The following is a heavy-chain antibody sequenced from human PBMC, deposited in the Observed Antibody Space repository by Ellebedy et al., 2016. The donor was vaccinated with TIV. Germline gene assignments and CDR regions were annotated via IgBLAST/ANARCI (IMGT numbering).Heavy chain of an antibody. J-gene: IGHJ4*02. D-gene: IGHD5-12*01. CDR2: IYYSGST. V-gene: IGHV4-39*07. Sequence: SETLSLTCTVSGGSISRSRYYWGWIRQPPGKGLEWIGHIYYSGSTYYNPSLKSRVTISIDTSKNQFSLKMSSVTAADTAVFYCARVGYSGYDWPYWGQGTLVTVSS. CDR1: GGSISRSRYY. CDR3: ARVGYSGYDWPY.